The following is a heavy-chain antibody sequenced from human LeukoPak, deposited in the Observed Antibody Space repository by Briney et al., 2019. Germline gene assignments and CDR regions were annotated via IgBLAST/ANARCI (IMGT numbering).Heavy chain of an antibody. CDR3: ARSGTIELWWSGASDM. D-gene: IGHD4/OR15-4a*01. V-gene: IGHV5-51*01. CDR2: IFPGDSDA. J-gene: IGHJ3*02. Sequence: GESLKISCKGSGYTFRDYWIGWVRQMPGKGLEWMGIIFPGDSDARYSPSFQGQVTISADKSISTAYLQWSSLKASDTATYYCARSGTIELWWSGASDMWGQGTKVTVSP. CDR1: GYTFRDYW.